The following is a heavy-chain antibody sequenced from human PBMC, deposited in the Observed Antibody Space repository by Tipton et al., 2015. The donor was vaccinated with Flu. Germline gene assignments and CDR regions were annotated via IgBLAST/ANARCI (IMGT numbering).Heavy chain of an antibody. D-gene: IGHD2-2*01. CDR1: GFSLGSHW. CDR3: ARDPSLGMPDYFDY. J-gene: IGHJ4*02. CDR2: ITSDGSTT. Sequence: SLRLSCAASGFSLGSHWMHWVRQVPGRGLEWVSRITSDGSTTGYADSVRGRFTISRDNAKKTLWLQMNSLRAEDTAVYYCARDPSLGMPDYFDYWGQGTLVTASS. V-gene: IGHV3-74*01.